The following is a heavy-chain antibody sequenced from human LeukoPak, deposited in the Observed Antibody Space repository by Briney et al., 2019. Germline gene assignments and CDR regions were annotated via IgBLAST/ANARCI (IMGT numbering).Heavy chain of an antibody. J-gene: IGHJ6*03. CDR2: IYYSGST. V-gene: IGHV4-59*01. CDR3: ARDYQDYYYMDV. CDR1: GGSISSYY. D-gene: IGHD3-16*02. Sequence: SETLSLTCTVSGGSISSYYWSWIRQPPGKGLEWIGYIYYSGSTNYDPSLKSRVTISVDTSKNQFSLKLSSVTAADTAVYYCARDYQDYYYMDVWGKGTTVTVSS.